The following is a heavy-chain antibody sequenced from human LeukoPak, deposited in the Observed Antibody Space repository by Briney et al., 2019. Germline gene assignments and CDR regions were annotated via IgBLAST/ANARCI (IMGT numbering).Heavy chain of an antibody. CDR2: IYWDDDK. V-gene: IGHV2-5*02. CDR3: SRTRRGQIGWTNDY. CDR1: GFSLTTSGVG. D-gene: IGHD6-19*01. J-gene: IGHJ4*02. Sequence: SGPTLVKPTQTLTLTCTFSGFSLTTSGVGVGWIRQPPAKALEWLALIYWDDDKRYSPSLKSRVTITKDTSKNQVVLTMTNMDPVDTATYYCSRTRRGQIGWTNDYWGQGTLVTVSS.